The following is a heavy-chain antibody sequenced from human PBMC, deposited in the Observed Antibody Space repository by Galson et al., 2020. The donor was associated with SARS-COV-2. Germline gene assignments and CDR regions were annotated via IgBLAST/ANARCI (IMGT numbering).Heavy chain of an antibody. CDR3: ASSPSIAGSGTRFSFQH. CDR1: GFTFSSYG. J-gene: IGHJ1*01. V-gene: IGHV3-30*19. CDR2: ISYDGSYK. D-gene: IGHD6-6*01. Sequence: GESLKISCAASGFTFSSYGMHWVRQAPGKGLEWVAVISYDGSYKHDVDSLKGRFTISRDNSKNTLYLQMNSLRPEDTAVYYCASSPSIAGSGTRFSFQHWGQGTLVTVSS.